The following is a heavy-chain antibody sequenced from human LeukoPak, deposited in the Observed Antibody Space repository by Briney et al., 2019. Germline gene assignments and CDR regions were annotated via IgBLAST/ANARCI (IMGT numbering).Heavy chain of an antibody. CDR1: GFTFSSYG. J-gene: IGHJ3*02. D-gene: IGHD3-22*01. Sequence: GGSLRLSCSASGFTFSSYGMHWVRQAPGKGLEYVSAISSNGGSTDYADSVKGRFTISRDNAKNSLYLQMNSLRAEDTAVYYCARDGYYYDSSGYLLSGAFDIWGQGTMVTVSS. CDR2: ISSNGGST. CDR3: ARDGYYYDSSGYLLSGAFDI. V-gene: IGHV3-64*04.